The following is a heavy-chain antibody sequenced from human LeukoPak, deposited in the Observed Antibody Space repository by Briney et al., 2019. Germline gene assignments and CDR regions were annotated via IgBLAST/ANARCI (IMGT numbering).Heavy chain of an antibody. Sequence: SETLSLTCAVSGGSISSGGYSWSWIRQPPGKGLEWIGYIYHSGSTYYNPSLKSRVTISVDRSKNQFSLKLSSVTAADTAVYYCARGYGDSGYYFDYWGQGTLVTVSS. D-gene: IGHD4-17*01. V-gene: IGHV4-30-2*01. J-gene: IGHJ4*02. CDR3: ARGYGDSGYYFDY. CDR1: GGSISSGGYS. CDR2: IYHSGST.